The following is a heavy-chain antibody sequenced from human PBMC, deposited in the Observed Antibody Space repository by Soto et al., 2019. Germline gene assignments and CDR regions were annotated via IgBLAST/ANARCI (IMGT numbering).Heavy chain of an antibody. J-gene: IGHJ3*02. D-gene: IGHD1-26*01. V-gene: IGHV5-51*01. CDR2: IYPGDSDT. CDR3: ARAGASTPRLEDPFDI. CDR1: GYSFTTYW. Sequence: GESLKISCKGSGYSFTTYWLAWVRQMPGKGLEYMGIIYPGDSDTRYSPSFQGQVTISADKSISTAYLQWTSLEASDTAIYYCARAGASTPRLEDPFDIWGQGTMVTVSS.